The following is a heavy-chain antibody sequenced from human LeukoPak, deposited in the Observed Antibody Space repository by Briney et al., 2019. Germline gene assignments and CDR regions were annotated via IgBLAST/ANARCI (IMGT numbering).Heavy chain of an antibody. J-gene: IGHJ4*02. CDR3: ARDRRYSGYQFDS. CDR2: IYSGGGT. Sequence: PGGSLRLSCAASGFTVSSNYMSWVRQAPGKGLEWVSVIYSGGGTFYADSVRGRFTISRDNSKNTLYLQMNSLRAEDTAMYYCARDRRYSGYQFDSWGQGTLVTVSS. CDR1: GFTVSSNY. D-gene: IGHD5-12*01. V-gene: IGHV3-53*01.